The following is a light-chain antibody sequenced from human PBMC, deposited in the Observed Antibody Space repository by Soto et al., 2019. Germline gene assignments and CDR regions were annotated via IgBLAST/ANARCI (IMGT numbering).Light chain of an antibody. CDR2: DAS. J-gene: IGKJ2*01. CDR3: QQRSTS. Sequence: EIVLTQSPATLSLSPGERATLSCRASQSVSSYLAWYQQKPGQAPRLLIYDASNRATGIPARFSGSGSGTDFTLTISSLVPEDFAVYYCQQRSTSFGQGTKLEIK. CDR1: QSVSSY. V-gene: IGKV3-11*01.